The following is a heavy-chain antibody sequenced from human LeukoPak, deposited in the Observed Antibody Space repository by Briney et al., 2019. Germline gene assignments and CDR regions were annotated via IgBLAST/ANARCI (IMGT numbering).Heavy chain of an antibody. D-gene: IGHD1-1*01. CDR3: AKDRGRTGTTLLVYYYYYMDV. CDR1: GFTFSSYG. V-gene: IGHV3-30*18. J-gene: IGHJ6*03. Sequence: GGSLRLSCAASGFTFSSYGMHWVRQAPGKGLEWVAVISYDGSNKYYADSVKGRFTISRDNSKNTLYLQMNSLRAEDTAVYYCAKDRGRTGTTLLVYYYYYMDVWGKGTTVTVSS. CDR2: ISYDGSNK.